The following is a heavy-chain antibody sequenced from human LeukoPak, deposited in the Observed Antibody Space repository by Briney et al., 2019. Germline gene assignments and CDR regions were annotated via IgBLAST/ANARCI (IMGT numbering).Heavy chain of an antibody. CDR1: GFTFSSYS. Sequence: GGSLRLSCAASGFTFSSYSMNWVRQAPGKGLEWVSSISSSSSYIYCADSVKGRFTISRDNAKNSLYLQMNSLRAEDTAVYYCAIVVVVAATNDAFDIWGQGTMVTVSS. J-gene: IGHJ3*02. CDR3: AIVVVVAATNDAFDI. D-gene: IGHD2-15*01. CDR2: ISSSSSYI. V-gene: IGHV3-21*01.